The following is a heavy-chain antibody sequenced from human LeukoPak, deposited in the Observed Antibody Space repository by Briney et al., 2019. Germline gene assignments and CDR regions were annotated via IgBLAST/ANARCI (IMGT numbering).Heavy chain of an antibody. CDR1: GFSFGSYT. V-gene: IGHV3-7*01. J-gene: IGHJ4*02. CDR2: MNEYGSDI. D-gene: IGHD2-15*01. CDR3: ARPRGCGSSKCNNFDY. Sequence: HSGGSLRLSCAASGFSFGSYTMSWVRQAPGKGLEWVTYMNEYGSDIFYVDSVKGRFTISRDNAKNSLYLQMNSLRAEDTGVYYCARPRGCGSSKCNNFDYWGQGTLVTVSS.